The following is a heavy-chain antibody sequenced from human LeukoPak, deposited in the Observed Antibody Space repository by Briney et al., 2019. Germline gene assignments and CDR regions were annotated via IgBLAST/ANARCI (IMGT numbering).Heavy chain of an antibody. J-gene: IGHJ4*02. V-gene: IGHV3-30*18. CDR2: ISYDGSNK. Sequence: PGGSLRLSCAASGFTFSSYGMHWVRQAPGKGLEWVAVISYDGSNKYYADSVKGRFTISGDNSKNTLYLQMNSLRAEDTAVYYCAKDRRGYSYGYAFDYGGQGTLVTVSS. CDR3: AKDRRGYSYGYAFDY. CDR1: GFTFSSYG. D-gene: IGHD5-18*01.